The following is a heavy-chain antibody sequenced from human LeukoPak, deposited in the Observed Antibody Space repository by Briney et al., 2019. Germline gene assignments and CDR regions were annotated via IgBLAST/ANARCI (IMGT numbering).Heavy chain of an antibody. V-gene: IGHV3-74*01. Sequence: GSLRLSCAASGFTLSSKVMHWVRQAPGAGLVWVSRIIRDGTGTDYADSVKGRFTISRDIATNTLYLQMNSLRAEDTAVYYCARAVGYGAGSYGFDIWGQGTTVTVSS. CDR2: IIRDGTGT. CDR3: ARAVGYGAGSYGFDI. CDR1: GFTLSSKV. D-gene: IGHD3-10*01. J-gene: IGHJ3*02.